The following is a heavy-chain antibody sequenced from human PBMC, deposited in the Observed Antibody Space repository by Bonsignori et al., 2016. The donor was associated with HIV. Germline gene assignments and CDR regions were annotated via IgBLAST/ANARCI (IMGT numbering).Heavy chain of an antibody. D-gene: IGHD2-8*01. V-gene: IGHV4-59*01. CDR2: IYYSGST. J-gene: IGHJ4*02. CDR3: ARAANGSPLTHFDS. CDR1: GGAMTNYY. Sequence: QVQLQESGPGLVKPSETLSLTCTVSGGAMTNYYWSWIRQPPGKGLEWIGWIYYSGSTNYNPSLKSRVTESIDTSKNQFSLSLTSVTAADTAVYYCARAANGSPLTHFDSWGQGTPVAVSS.